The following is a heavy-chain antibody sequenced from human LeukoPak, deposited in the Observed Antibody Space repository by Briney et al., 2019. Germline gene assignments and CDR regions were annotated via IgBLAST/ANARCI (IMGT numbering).Heavy chain of an antibody. CDR2: INHSGST. D-gene: IGHD6-19*01. CDR1: GGSFSGYY. V-gene: IGHV4-34*01. CDR3: ARQWLYFDY. J-gene: IGHJ4*02. Sequence: PSETLSLACAVYGGSFSGYYWSWIRQPPGKGLEWIGEINHSGSTNYNPSLKSRVTISVDTSKNQFSLKLSSVTAADTAVYYCARQWLYFDYWGQGTLVTVSS.